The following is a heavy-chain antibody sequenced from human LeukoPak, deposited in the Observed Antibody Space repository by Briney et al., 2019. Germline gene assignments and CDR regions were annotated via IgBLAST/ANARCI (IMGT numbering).Heavy chain of an antibody. D-gene: IGHD3-22*01. CDR3: ARDRDYYDSPRHFDY. CDR2: INPSGGST. Sequence: GASVTVSCKASGYTFTSYYMHWVRQAPGQGLERMGIINPSGGSTSYAQKFQGRVTMTRDTSTSTVYMELSSLRSEDTAVYYCARDRDYYDSPRHFDYWGQGTLVTVSS. CDR1: GYTFTSYY. J-gene: IGHJ4*02. V-gene: IGHV1-46*01.